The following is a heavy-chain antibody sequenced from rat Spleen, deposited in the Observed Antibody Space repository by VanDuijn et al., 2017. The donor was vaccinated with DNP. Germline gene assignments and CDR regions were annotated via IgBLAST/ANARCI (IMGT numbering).Heavy chain of an antibody. J-gene: IGHJ4*01. Sequence: EVKLVESGGGLVQPGRSLKLSCAASGFTFNDYWMGWVRQAPGKGLEWIGEINKDSSTINYTPSLKDKFTISRDNAQNTLYLQMSKLGSEDTSIYYCARAMYTTDYYAMDAWGQGTSVTVSS. CDR3: ARAMYTTDYYAMDA. V-gene: IGHV4-2*01. CDR2: INKDSSTI. CDR1: GFTFNDYW. D-gene: IGHD1-6*01.